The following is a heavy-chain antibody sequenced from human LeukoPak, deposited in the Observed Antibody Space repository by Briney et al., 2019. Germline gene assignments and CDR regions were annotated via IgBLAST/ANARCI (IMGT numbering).Heavy chain of an antibody. J-gene: IGHJ5*02. CDR3: ARVRPGDYYDSSGYWGWFDP. D-gene: IGHD3-22*01. V-gene: IGHV1-2*02. CDR2: INPNSGGT. CDR1: GYTFTGYY. Sequence: ASVKVSCTASGYTFTGYYMHWVRQAPGQGLEWMGWINPNSGGTNYAQKFQGRVTMTRDTSIGTAYMELSRLRSDDTAVYYCARVRPGDYYDSSGYWGWFDPWGQGTLVTVSS.